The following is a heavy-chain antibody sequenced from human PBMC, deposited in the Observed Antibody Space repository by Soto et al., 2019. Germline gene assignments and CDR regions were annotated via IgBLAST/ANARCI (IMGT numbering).Heavy chain of an antibody. J-gene: IGHJ4*02. D-gene: IGHD3-22*01. CDR2: ISGDGDNT. Sequence: FPRPSLAAPWFTLFTHSLKLGRQAPGKGAEWVSSISGDGDNTDYADSVKGRFTVSRDNSKNTLFLEMNSLSAEDTAVYYCAKVLGLSRNGFYYGSFDYWGQGTLVTVSS. CDR3: AKVLGLSRNGFYYGSFDY. V-gene: IGHV3-23*01. CDR1: WFTLFTHS.